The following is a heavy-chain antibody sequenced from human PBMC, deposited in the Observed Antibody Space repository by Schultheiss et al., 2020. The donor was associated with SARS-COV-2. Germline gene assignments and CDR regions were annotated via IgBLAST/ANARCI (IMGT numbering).Heavy chain of an antibody. CDR2: ISWNSGSI. J-gene: IGHJ4*02. Sequence: GGSLRLSCAASGFTFSSYWMHWVRQAPGKGLEWVSGISWNSGSIGYADSVKGRFTISRDNSKNTLYLQMNSLRAEDTAVYYCASAKGIWGQGTLVTVSS. CDR1: GFTFSSYW. V-gene: IGHV3-74*01. D-gene: IGHD6-13*01. CDR3: ASAKGI.